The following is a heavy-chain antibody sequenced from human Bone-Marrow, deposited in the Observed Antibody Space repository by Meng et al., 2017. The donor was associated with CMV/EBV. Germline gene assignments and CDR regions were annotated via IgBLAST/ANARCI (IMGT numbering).Heavy chain of an antibody. V-gene: IGHV1-8*01. Sequence: ASVKVSCKASGYTFTSYDINWVRQATGQGLEWMGWMNPNSGNTGYAQKFQGRVTMTRNTAISTAYMELSSLRSEDTAVYYCARGWTTVVTGPYDDYWGQGKLVNFYS. J-gene: IGHJ4*02. CDR2: MNPNSGNT. CDR3: ARGWTTVVTGPYDDY. D-gene: IGHD4-23*01. CDR1: GYTFTSYD.